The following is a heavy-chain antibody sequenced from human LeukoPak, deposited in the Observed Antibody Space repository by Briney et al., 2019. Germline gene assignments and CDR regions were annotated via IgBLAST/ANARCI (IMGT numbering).Heavy chain of an antibody. V-gene: IGHV3-30*02. CDR1: GFTFSSYG. Sequence: PGGSLRLSCAASGFTFSSYGMHWVRQAPGKGLEWVAFIRYDGSNEYYADSVKGRFTISRDNSKNTLYLQMNSLRPEDTAVYYCAAFDFHYWGQGTLVTVSS. D-gene: IGHD3-10*01. J-gene: IGHJ4*02. CDR3: AAFDFHY. CDR2: IRYDGSNE.